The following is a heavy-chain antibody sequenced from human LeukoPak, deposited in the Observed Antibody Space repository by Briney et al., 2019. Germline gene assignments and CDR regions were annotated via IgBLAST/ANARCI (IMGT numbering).Heavy chain of an antibody. CDR2: ISSIGGST. Sequence: PGGSLRLSCAASGFTFSSYAMHWVRQAPGKGLEYVSAISSIGGSTYYANSVKGRFTISRDNSKNTLYLQMGSLRAEDMAVYYCARTIVGASGWFDPWGQGTLVTVSS. J-gene: IGHJ5*02. CDR1: GFTFSSYA. CDR3: ARTIVGASGWFDP. D-gene: IGHD1-26*01. V-gene: IGHV3-64*01.